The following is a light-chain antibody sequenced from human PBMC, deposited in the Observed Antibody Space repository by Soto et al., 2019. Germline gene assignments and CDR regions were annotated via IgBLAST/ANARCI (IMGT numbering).Light chain of an antibody. Sequence: SYELTQPPSVSVAPGKTARITCGGTNIGSKSVHWYQQKPGQAPVLVIYYDSDRPSGIPERFSGSNSGNTATLTISRVEAGDEADYYCQVWDSCSDLYVVFGGGTKLTVL. CDR2: YDS. CDR1: NIGSKS. CDR3: QVWDSCSDLYVV. J-gene: IGLJ2*01. V-gene: IGLV3-21*04.